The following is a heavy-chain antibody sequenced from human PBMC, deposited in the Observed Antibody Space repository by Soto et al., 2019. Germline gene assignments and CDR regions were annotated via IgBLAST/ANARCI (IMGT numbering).Heavy chain of an antibody. D-gene: IGHD3-10*01. CDR2: IYYSGST. J-gene: IGHJ6*02. CDR1: GGSISSYY. Sequence: SETLSLTCTVSGGSISSYYWSWIRQPPGKGLEWIGYIYYSGSTNYNPSLKSRVTISVDTSKNQFSLKLSSVTAADTAVYYCARDAYYGSGSFGMDVWGQGTTVTVSS. CDR3: ARDAYYGSGSFGMDV. V-gene: IGHV4-59*01.